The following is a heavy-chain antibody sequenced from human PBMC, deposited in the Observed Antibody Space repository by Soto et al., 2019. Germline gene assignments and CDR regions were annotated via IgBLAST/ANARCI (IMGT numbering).Heavy chain of an antibody. J-gene: IGHJ4*01. CDR3: ARLPKGSVVTG. Sequence: GGSLRLSCVGSGFSFRDHSMNWVRQPPGKGLQWISYISSSSENIYYADSVKGRFTVSRDNAKNTLFLQMNSLRGDDSAIYYCARLPKGSVVTGWGQGSLVTVSS. CDR1: GFSFRDHS. V-gene: IGHV3-48*01. CDR2: ISSSSENI. D-gene: IGHD2-21*02.